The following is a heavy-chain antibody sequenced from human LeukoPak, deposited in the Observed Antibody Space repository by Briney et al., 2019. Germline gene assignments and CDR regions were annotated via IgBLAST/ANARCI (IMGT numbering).Heavy chain of an antibody. Sequence: ASVKVSCKASGYTFTSYGISWVRQAPGQGLEWMGWISAYNGNTSYAQKLQGRVTMTTDTSTSTAYMELRSLRSDDTAVYYCARVIGTTGVTRGEGDYFDYWGQGTLVTVSS. D-gene: IGHD1-1*01. CDR3: ARVIGTTGVTRGEGDYFDY. J-gene: IGHJ4*02. V-gene: IGHV1-18*04. CDR2: ISAYNGNT. CDR1: GYTFTSYG.